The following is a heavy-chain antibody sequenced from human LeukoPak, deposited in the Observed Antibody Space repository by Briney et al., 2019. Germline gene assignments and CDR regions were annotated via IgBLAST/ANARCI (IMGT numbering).Heavy chain of an antibody. CDR1: GFTFSIYE. CDR2: ISSSGSTI. Sequence: GGPLRLSCAASGFTFSIYEMNWVRQAPGKGLEWVSYISSSGSTIYYADSVKGRFTISRDNAKNSLYLQMNSLRAEDTAVYYCARVLGFGELFFDYWGQGTLVTVSS. J-gene: IGHJ4*02. V-gene: IGHV3-48*03. D-gene: IGHD3-10*01. CDR3: ARVLGFGELFFDY.